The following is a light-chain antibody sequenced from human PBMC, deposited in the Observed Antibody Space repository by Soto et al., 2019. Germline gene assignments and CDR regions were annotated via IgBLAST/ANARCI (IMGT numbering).Light chain of an antibody. CDR1: QSINRY. V-gene: IGKV1-39*01. CDR2: AAS. Sequence: DIQMTQSPSSLSASVGDRVTITCRPSQSINRYLNWYQQKPGTAPKVLIYAASNLQSGVPSRFSGSGSETDFTLTISSLQPEDFATYYCQQSYSVPRTFGQGIKVEIK. CDR3: QQSYSVPRT. J-gene: IGKJ1*01.